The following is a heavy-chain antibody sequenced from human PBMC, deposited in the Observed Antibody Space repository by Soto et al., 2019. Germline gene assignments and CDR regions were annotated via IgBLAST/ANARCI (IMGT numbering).Heavy chain of an antibody. V-gene: IGHV4-31*03. CDR3: ARDDLNTVAAI. D-gene: IGHD2-15*01. J-gene: IGHJ4*02. CDR2: IYYSGNT. CDR1: GGSISSGGYY. Sequence: SETLSLTCTVSGGSISSGGYYWSWIRQHPWKGLEWIGYIYYSGNTYYNPSLKSRFTISVDTSKNQFSLKLSSVTAADTAVYYCARDDLNTVAAIWGQGTLVTVSS.